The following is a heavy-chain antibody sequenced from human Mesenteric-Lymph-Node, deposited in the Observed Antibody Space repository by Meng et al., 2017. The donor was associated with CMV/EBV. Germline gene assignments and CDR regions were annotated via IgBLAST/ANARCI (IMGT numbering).Heavy chain of an antibody. V-gene: IGHV4-39*07. CDR1: GGSISNSNYY. CDR3: ARAQLWFGELLYRDAFDI. Sequence: GSLRLSCTVSGGSISNSNYYWGWIRQPPGKGLEWIASIYYSGSSYYNPSLKSRVTISVDTSKNQFSLKLSSVTAADTAVYYCARAQLWFGELLYRDAFDIWGQGTMVTVSS. CDR2: IYYSGSS. J-gene: IGHJ3*02. D-gene: IGHD3-10*01.